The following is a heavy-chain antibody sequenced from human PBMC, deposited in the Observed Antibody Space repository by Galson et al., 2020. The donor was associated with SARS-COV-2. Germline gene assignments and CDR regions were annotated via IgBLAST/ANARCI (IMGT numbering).Heavy chain of an antibody. D-gene: IGHD5-18*01. Sequence: SVKVSCKASGGTFTNYAINWVRQAPGQGLEWMGGIIAIFETGNVAQKFQGRVTITADESTSTAYMELSSLRSEDTAIYSWARGSLPLVDTPVPDYWGQGTLGTVSS. CDR2: IIAIFETG. CDR3: ARGSLPLVDTPVPDY. V-gene: IGHV1-69*13. CDR1: GGTFTNYA. J-gene: IGHJ4*02.